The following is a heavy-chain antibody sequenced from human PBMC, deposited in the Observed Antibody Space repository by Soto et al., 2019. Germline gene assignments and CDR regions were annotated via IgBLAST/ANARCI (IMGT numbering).Heavy chain of an antibody. J-gene: IGHJ3*02. V-gene: IGHV4-59*08. Sequence: SETLSLTCTVSGGSISSYYWSWIRQPPGKGLEWIGYIYYSGSTNYNPSLKSRVTISVDTSKNQFSLKLSSVTAADTAVYYCARLDGSEYSSSSLDAFDIWGQGTMVTVSS. CDR2: IYYSGST. CDR3: ARLDGSEYSSSSLDAFDI. CDR1: GGSISSYY. D-gene: IGHD6-6*01.